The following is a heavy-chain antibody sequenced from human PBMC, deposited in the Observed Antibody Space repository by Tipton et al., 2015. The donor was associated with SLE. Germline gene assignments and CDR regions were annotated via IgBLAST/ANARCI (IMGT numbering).Heavy chain of an antibody. CDR2: IYAGGTA. CDR1: GFTFSNFA. CDR3: AKDGRSSGPY. J-gene: IGHJ4*02. Sequence: SLRLSCAASGFTFSNFAISWVRQAPGKGLEWVSAIYAGGTAYYMDSVKGRFTVSRDNSMNTLYLQMNSLRPEDTAVYYCAKDGRSSGPYWGQGTLVTVSS. V-gene: IGHV3-23*03. D-gene: IGHD6-6*01.